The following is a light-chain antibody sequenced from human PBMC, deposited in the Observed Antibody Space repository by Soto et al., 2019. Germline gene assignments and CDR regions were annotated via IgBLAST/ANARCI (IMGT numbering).Light chain of an antibody. Sequence: EIVLTQSPATLSLSPGDRATLSCRASQRIGTYLAWYQKKAGQAPSLLIYDTSNRATGIPTRFSGSGSGTDFTLTISSLEPEDFAFYFCQHRSNSPPTWTFGQGTKVEIK. V-gene: IGKV3-11*01. CDR2: DTS. CDR1: QRIGTY. J-gene: IGKJ1*01. CDR3: QHRSNSPPTWT.